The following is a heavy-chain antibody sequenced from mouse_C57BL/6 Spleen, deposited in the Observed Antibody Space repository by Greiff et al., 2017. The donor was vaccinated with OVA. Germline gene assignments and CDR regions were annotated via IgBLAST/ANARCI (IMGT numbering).Heavy chain of an antibody. CDR2: INPNNGGT. J-gene: IGHJ3*01. D-gene: IGHD2-4*01. Sequence: EVQLQQSGPELVKPGASVKISCKASGYTFTDYYMNWVKQSHGKSLEWIGDINPNNGGTSYNQKFKGKATLTVDKSSSTAYMELRSLTSEASAVYYCARVGYPIYYDYESFAYWGQGTLVTVSA. CDR1: GYTFTDYY. CDR3: ARVGYPIYYDYESFAY. V-gene: IGHV1-26*01.